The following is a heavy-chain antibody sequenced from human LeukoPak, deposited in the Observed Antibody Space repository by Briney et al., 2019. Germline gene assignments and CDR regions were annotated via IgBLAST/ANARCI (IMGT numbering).Heavy chain of an antibody. J-gene: IGHJ4*02. Sequence: GGSLRLSCSASGFTFSSYAMHWVRQAPGKGLESVSAISSNGGSTYYADSVKGRFTISRDNSKNTLYLQMSSLRAEDTAVYYCVKVGYCSSTSCYAYFDYWGQGTLVTVSS. V-gene: IGHV3-64D*06. CDR1: GFTFSSYA. CDR3: VKVGYCSSTSCYAYFDY. D-gene: IGHD2-2*01. CDR2: ISSNGGST.